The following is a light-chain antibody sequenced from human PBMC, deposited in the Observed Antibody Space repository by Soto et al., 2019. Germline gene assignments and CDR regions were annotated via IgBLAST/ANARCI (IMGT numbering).Light chain of an antibody. CDR2: KAS. V-gene: IGKV1-5*03. Sequence: DIQMTQSPSTLSASVGDRVTITCRASQSISSWLAWYQQKPGKAPKLLIYKASSLESGVPSRFSGSGSGTDFHLTISSLQPDDFATYYCQQYNSYWTFGQGTKVEIK. CDR1: QSISSW. CDR3: QQYNSYWT. J-gene: IGKJ1*01.